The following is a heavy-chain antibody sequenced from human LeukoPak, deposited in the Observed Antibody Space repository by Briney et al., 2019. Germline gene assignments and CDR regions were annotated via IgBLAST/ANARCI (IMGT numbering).Heavy chain of an antibody. Sequence: GGSLRLSCAASGFTFSSYAMSWVRQAPGKGPEWVSAISGSGGSTYYADSVKGRFTISRDNSKNTLYLQTNSLRAEDTAVYYCAKSLTVGYSYTSEDYWGQGTLVTVSS. CDR3: AKSLTVGYSYTSEDY. CDR1: GFTFSSYA. CDR2: ISGSGGST. V-gene: IGHV3-23*01. D-gene: IGHD5-18*01. J-gene: IGHJ4*02.